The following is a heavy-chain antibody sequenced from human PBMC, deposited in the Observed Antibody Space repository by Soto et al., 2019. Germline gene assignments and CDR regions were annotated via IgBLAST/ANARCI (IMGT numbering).Heavy chain of an antibody. Sequence: GGSLRLSCAGSGFTFRSYAMHWVRQSPGKGLEWVAVISYDGSNKYYADSVKGRFTISRDNSKNTLYLQMNSLRAEDTAVYYCARGYFEYSSSSPWFDPWGQGTLVTVSS. CDR1: GFTFRSYA. V-gene: IGHV3-30-3*01. D-gene: IGHD6-6*01. CDR3: ARGYFEYSSSSPWFDP. CDR2: ISYDGSNK. J-gene: IGHJ5*02.